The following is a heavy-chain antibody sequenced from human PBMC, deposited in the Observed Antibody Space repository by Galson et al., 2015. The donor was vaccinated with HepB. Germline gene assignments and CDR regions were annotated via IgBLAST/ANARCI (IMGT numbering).Heavy chain of an antibody. D-gene: IGHD4-17*01. J-gene: IGHJ4*02. Sequence: SLRLSCAASGFTFSSYAMSWVRQAPGKGLEWVSTISDSGDTTFYADSVKGRFTISRDNSKNALSLQMNSLRAEDTAVYYCARQAYAPFFEDWGQGTLVTVSS. CDR3: ARQAYAPFFED. CDR1: GFTFSSYA. V-gene: IGHV3-23*01. CDR2: ISDSGDTT.